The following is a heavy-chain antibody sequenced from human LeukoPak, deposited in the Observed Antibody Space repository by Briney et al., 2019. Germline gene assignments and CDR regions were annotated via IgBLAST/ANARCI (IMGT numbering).Heavy chain of an antibody. D-gene: IGHD2/OR15-2a*01. Sequence: GGSLRLSCAASGFTFSSYGMHWVRQAPGKGLEWVALIWYDGSNKYYADSVKGRLTISRDNSKNTMYLQMNSLRAEDTAVYYCAREGPRGNSQFDYWGQGTLVTVSS. CDR2: IWYDGSNK. J-gene: IGHJ4*02. V-gene: IGHV3-33*01. CDR3: AREGPRGNSQFDY. CDR1: GFTFSSYG.